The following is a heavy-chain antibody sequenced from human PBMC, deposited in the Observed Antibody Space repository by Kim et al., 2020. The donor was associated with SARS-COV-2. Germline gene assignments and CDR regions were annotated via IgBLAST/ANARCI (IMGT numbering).Heavy chain of an antibody. Sequence: GGSLRLSCVASGPTCSGCWMSWVRQAPGKGLEWVANIDRDGREKYYVDSVKGRFTISRDNGENSLYLEMNNLRVDDAAVYYCANNPWGRYSSGGNYWFDPWGQGTLVAVSS. J-gene: IGHJ5*02. CDR2: IDRDGREK. V-gene: IGHV3-7*01. D-gene: IGHD3-16*01. CDR3: ANNPWGRYSSGGNYWFDP. CDR1: GPTCSGCW.